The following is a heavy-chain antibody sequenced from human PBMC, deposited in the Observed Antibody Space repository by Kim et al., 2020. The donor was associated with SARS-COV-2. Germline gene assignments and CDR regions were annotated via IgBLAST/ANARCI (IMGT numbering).Heavy chain of an antibody. V-gene: IGHV3-30-3*01. Sequence: GGSLRLSCAASGFTFSSYTMHWVRQAPGKGLEWVALISYDGSIKYYADSVKGRFTISRDDSKNTLYLQMISLRPEDTAVYYCARESVATGSAHDYWGQGTLVTVSS. J-gene: IGHJ4*02. CDR3: ARESVATGSAHDY. D-gene: IGHD5-12*01. CDR2: ISYDGSIK. CDR1: GFTFSSYT.